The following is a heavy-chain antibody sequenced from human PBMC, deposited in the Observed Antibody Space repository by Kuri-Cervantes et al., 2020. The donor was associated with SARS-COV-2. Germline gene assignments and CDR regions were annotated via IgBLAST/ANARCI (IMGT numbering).Heavy chain of an antibody. V-gene: IGHV3-33*08. CDR2: IRYDGKNE. Sequence: GGSLRLSCEASGFSLTNYAIHWVRQAPGKGLEWVSVIRYDGKNEYYAGSVKGRFNISRDTSKNTVSLHMNSLRAEDTAMYYCATGAANSYMDVWGRGTTVTVSS. D-gene: IGHD3-10*01. CDR3: ATGAANSYMDV. CDR1: GFSLTNYA. J-gene: IGHJ6*03.